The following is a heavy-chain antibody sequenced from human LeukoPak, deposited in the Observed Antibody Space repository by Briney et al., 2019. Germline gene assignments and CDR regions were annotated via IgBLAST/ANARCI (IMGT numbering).Heavy chain of an antibody. J-gene: IGHJ4*02. Sequence: PGRSLRLSCAASGFTLDDYAMHWVRQAPGTGLEWVSGIGWNSGSIGYADSVKGRFTISRDNAKNSLYLQMNSLRAEDTALYYCAATSLMRYFDYWGQRALVTVSS. CDR3: AATSLMRYFDY. D-gene: IGHD3-16*01. V-gene: IGHV3-9*01. CDR1: GFTLDDYA. CDR2: IGWNSGSI.